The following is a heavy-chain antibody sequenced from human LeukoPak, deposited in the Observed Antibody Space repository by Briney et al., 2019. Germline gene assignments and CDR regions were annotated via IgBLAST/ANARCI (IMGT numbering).Heavy chain of an antibody. CDR2: IYYSGST. V-gene: IGHV4-30-4*08. D-gene: IGHD4-17*01. J-gene: IGHJ4*02. Sequence: SETLSLTCTVSGASISIGAYYWGWIRQPPGKGLEWIGYIYYSGSTYYNPSLKSRVTISVDTSKNQFSLRLNSVTAADTAVYYCAREGDYGDYHLEYWGQGTLVTVSS. CDR3: AREGDYGDYHLEY. CDR1: GASISIGAYY.